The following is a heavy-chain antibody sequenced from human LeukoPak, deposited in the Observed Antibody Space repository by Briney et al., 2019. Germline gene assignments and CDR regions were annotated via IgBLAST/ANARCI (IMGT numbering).Heavy chain of an antibody. CDR1: GFTFSSYG. CDR3: AKDPVALVGATPYAFDI. Sequence: PGGSLRLSCAASGFTFSSYGMHWVRQAPGKGLEWVAFIRYDGSNKYYADSVKGRFTISRDNSKNTLYLQMNSLRAEDTAVYYCAKDPVALVGATPYAFDIWGQGTMVTVSS. V-gene: IGHV3-30*02. CDR2: IRYDGSNK. J-gene: IGHJ3*02. D-gene: IGHD1-26*01.